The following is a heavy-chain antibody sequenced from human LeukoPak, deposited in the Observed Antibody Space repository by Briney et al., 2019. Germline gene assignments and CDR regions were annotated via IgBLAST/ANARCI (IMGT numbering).Heavy chain of an antibody. D-gene: IGHD6-19*01. Sequence: PSETLSLTCTVSGGSISSYYWSWIRQPPGKGLEWIGYIYYSGSTNYNPSLKSRVTISVDTSKNQFSLKLSSVTAADTAVYYCAGTYSSGVDYWGQGTLVTVSS. J-gene: IGHJ4*02. V-gene: IGHV4-59*01. CDR3: AGTYSSGVDY. CDR2: IYYSGST. CDR1: GGSISSYY.